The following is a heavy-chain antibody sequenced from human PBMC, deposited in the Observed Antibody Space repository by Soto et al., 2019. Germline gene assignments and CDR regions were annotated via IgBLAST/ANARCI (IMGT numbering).Heavy chain of an antibody. CDR2: IYYSGST. Sequence: PXETLSLPCTVSGGSISSGYYYWSWIRQPPGKGLEWIGYIYYSGSTYYNPSLKSRVTISVDTSKNQFSLKLSSVTAADTAVYYCARDRYSSSYLWFGPWGQGTLVTVSS. D-gene: IGHD6-13*01. V-gene: IGHV4-30-4*01. CDR1: GGSISSGYYY. J-gene: IGHJ5*02. CDR3: ARDRYSSSYLWFGP.